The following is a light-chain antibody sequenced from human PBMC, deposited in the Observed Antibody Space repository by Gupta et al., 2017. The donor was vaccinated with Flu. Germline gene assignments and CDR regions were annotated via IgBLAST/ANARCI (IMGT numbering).Light chain of an antibody. V-gene: IGLV3-25*03. J-gene: IGLJ3*02. Sequence: SSELPQPLSMSVSPGPAAGVTCSGAGFQDQYAYWYHQKPGQAPVLVIYKDTERPSGIPDRFAGSGSVTTDTLTISGVQAEDEADYFCQSTYSSANYAVFGAGTKLTVL. CDR3: QSTYSSANYAV. CDR1: GFQDQY. CDR2: KDT.